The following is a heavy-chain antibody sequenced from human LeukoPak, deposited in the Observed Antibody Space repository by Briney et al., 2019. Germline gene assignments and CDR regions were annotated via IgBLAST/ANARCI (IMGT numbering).Heavy chain of an antibody. D-gene: IGHD3-3*01. CDR3: ARDVGPREDYDCWRGSSGMDV. J-gene: IGHJ6*02. V-gene: IGHV1-18*01. CDR1: GYTFTSYG. CDR2: ISAYNGNT. Sequence: ASVKVSRKASGYTFTSYGINWVRQAPAQGLAWMGWISAYNGNTNYAQKLQGRVTMTTDSSTSTAYLEPRSLRSDDTAVYYCARDVGPREDYDCWRGSSGMDVWGQGTRVTVSS.